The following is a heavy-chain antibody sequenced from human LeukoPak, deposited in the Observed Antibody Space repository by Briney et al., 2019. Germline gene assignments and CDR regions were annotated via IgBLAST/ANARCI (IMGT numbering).Heavy chain of an antibody. CDR2: INHSGST. CDR1: GGSFSGYY. V-gene: IGHV4-34*01. CDR3: ARDLSGWELQEY. J-gene: IGHJ4*02. Sequence: SETLSLTCAVYGGSFSGYYWSWIRQPPGKGLEWIGEINHSGSTNYNPSLKSRVTISVDTSKNQFSLKLSSVTAEDTAVYYCARDLSGWELQEYWGQGTLVTVSS. D-gene: IGHD1-26*01.